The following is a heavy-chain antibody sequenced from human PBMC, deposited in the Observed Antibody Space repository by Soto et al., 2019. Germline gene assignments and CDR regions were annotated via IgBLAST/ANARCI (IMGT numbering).Heavy chain of an antibody. Sequence: QVQLQESGPGLVKPSQTLSLTCSVSGGSFSSDSFIWSWVRQFPGKGLEWIGYINYSGTTYYNPSLRSRINMSGDTSKDQFSLNLSSVTAADPAGYYCARDHKGDGMDVWGQGTTVTVSS. CDR2: INYSGTT. CDR1: GGSFSSDSFI. J-gene: IGHJ6*02. D-gene: IGHD3-16*01. V-gene: IGHV4-31*03. CDR3: ARDHKGDGMDV.